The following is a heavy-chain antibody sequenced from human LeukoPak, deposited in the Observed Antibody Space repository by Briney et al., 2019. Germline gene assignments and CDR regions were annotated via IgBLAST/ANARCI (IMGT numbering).Heavy chain of an antibody. Sequence: GGSLRLSPAASVFTSSSYSMNWVRQAPGKGLERVSSISSSSGYIYYADSVKGRFTISRDNAKNSLYLQMNGLRAEDTAVYYCARGSGRLLNDYWGQGTLVTVSS. CDR3: ARGSGRLLNDY. J-gene: IGHJ4*02. V-gene: IGHV3-21*01. D-gene: IGHD1-26*01. CDR2: ISSSSGYI. CDR1: VFTSSSYS.